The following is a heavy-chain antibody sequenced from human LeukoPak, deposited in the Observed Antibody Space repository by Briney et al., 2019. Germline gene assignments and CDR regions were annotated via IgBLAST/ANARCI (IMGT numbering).Heavy chain of an antibody. J-gene: IGHJ4*02. D-gene: IGHD4-11*01. CDR3: ARFRDSHYLAPFDF. V-gene: IGHV3-53*01. Sequence: PGGSLRLSCAVSGFSVSSNYMTWVRQAPGKGLEWVSVFYAGATTYYADSVKGRFTISKDISKNTLSLQMNNLRAEDTAVYFCARFRDSHYLAPFDFWGQGALVTASS. CDR2: FYAGATT. CDR1: GFSVSSNY.